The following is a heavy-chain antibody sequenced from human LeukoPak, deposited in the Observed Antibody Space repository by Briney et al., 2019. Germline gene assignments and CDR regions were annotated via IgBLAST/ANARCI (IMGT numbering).Heavy chain of an antibody. Sequence: GGSLRLSCAASGFTFSSYSMNWVRQAPGKGLEWVSSISSSSSYIYSADSLKGRFTISRDNAKNSLYLQLNSLRAEDTAVYYCSRDVSMMGAGAGTSWWFDPWGQGTLVTVSS. J-gene: IGHJ5*02. CDR2: ISSSSSYI. D-gene: IGHD6-13*01. CDR1: GFTFSSYS. CDR3: SRDVSMMGAGAGTSWWFDP. V-gene: IGHV3-21*01.